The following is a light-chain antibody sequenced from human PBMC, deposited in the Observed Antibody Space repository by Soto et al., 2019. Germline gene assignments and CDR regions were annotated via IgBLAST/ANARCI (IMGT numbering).Light chain of an antibody. CDR2: GNT. Sequence: QSVLTQPPSVSGAPGQRVSISCTGSSTNIGAGYGVHWYQQRPGTAPKLLIVGNTIRPSGVPDRFSGSKSGNTASLTISGLQAEDEADYYCCSYAGSYTLYVFGTGTKVTVL. CDR3: CSYAGSYTLYV. V-gene: IGLV1-40*01. J-gene: IGLJ1*01. CDR1: STNIGAGYG.